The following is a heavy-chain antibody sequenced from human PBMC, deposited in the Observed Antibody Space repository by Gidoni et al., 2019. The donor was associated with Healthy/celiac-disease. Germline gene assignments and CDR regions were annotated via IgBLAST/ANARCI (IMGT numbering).Heavy chain of an antibody. CDR1: G. V-gene: IGHV3-33*01. Sequence: GMHWVRQAPGKGLEWVAVIWYDGSNKYYADSVKGRFTISRDNSKNTLYLQMNSLRAEDTAVYYCARDGPRDIVVGYGMDVWGQGTTVTVSS. CDR3: ARDGPRDIVVGYGMDV. D-gene: IGHD2-2*01. J-gene: IGHJ6*02. CDR2: IWYDGSNK.